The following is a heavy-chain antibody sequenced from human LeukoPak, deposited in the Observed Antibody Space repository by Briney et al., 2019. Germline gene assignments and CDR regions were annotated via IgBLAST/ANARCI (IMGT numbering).Heavy chain of an antibody. Sequence: SETLSLTCAVYGGSFSGYYWSWIRQPPGKGLEWIGEINHSGSTNYNPSLKSRVTISVDTSKNQFSLKLSSVTAANTAVYYCARRGSSWYFSSDYWGQGTLVTVSS. V-gene: IGHV4-34*01. CDR3: ARRGSSWYFSSDY. J-gene: IGHJ4*02. D-gene: IGHD6-13*01. CDR1: GGSFSGYY. CDR2: INHSGST.